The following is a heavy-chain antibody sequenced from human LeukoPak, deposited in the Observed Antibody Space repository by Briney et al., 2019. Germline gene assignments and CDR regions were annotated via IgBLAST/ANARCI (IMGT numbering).Heavy chain of an antibody. CDR3: AKVGSYYGSGSYSYYYYYYGMDV. Sequence: GGSLRLSCAASGFTFSSYAMSWVRQAPGKGLEWVSAISGSGGSTYYADSVKGRFTISRDNPKNTLYLQMNSLRAEDTAVYYCAKVGSYYGSGSYSYYYYYYGMDVWGKGTTVTVSS. J-gene: IGHJ6*04. CDR1: GFTFSSYA. V-gene: IGHV3-23*01. CDR2: ISGSGGST. D-gene: IGHD3-10*01.